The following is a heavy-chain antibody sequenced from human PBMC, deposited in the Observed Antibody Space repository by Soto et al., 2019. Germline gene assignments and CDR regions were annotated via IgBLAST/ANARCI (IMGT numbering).Heavy chain of an antibody. J-gene: IGHJ4*02. CDR2: VYYSGTT. Sequence: SETLSLTCIVSGGSISSYYWSWIRQPPGKGLEWIGYVYYSGTTYHNPSLKSRVTMSVDTSNNQFSLKVSSVTAADTAVYYCARACYSYNTGYYFDYSGQGTLVTVSS. CDR3: ARACYSYNTGYYFDY. V-gene: IGHV4-59*01. D-gene: IGHD5-18*01. CDR1: GGSISSYY.